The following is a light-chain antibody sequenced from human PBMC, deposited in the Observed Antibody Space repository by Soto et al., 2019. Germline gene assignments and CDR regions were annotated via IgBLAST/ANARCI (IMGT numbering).Light chain of an antibody. V-gene: IGLV2-14*01. J-gene: IGLJ1*01. CDR2: EVF. Sequence: QSALTQPASISASPGQSISISCTGTSNDVGAFDYVSWYQQHPGKAPKLIIFEVFNRPSGVSTRFSGSKSGSTASLTISGLQAEDEADYFCSSYTRSRSYVFGTGTKLTVL. CDR3: SSYTRSRSYV. CDR1: SNDVGAFDY.